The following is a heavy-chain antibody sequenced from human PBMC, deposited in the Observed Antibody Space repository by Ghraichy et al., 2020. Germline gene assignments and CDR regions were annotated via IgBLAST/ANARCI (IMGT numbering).Heavy chain of an antibody. CDR3: ARDGYYYDSSGYLDY. CDR1: GFTFSSYG. Sequence: GGSLRLSCAASGFTFSSYGMHWVRQAPGKGLEWVAVIWYDGSNKYYADSVKGRFTISRDNSKNTLYLQMNSLRAEDTAVYYCARDGYYYDSSGYLDYWGQGTLVTVSS. CDR2: IWYDGSNK. V-gene: IGHV3-33*01. J-gene: IGHJ4*02. D-gene: IGHD3-22*01.